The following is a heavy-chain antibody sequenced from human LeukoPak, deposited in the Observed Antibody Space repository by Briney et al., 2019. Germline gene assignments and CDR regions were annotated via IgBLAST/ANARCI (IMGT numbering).Heavy chain of an antibody. D-gene: IGHD4-17*01. CDR2: IQYRGNA. Sequence: PSETLSLTCTVPGGSISTYYWTWIRQPPGKGLEWIGYIQYRGNADYNPSLKSRVTIPVDTSNNQCSLRLSSVTAADTAMYYCARVGSLTTFDWGQGTLVTVSS. J-gene: IGHJ4*02. CDR3: ARVGSLTTFD. CDR1: GGSISTYY. V-gene: IGHV4-59*01.